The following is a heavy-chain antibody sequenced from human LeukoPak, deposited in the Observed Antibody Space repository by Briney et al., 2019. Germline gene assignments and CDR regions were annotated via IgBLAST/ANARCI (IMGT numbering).Heavy chain of an antibody. CDR1: GFTFDDYA. D-gene: IGHD6-6*01. Sequence: PGGSLTLSCAASGFTFDDYAMHWVRQAPGKGLEWVSGISWNSGSIGYADSVKGRFTISRDNAKNSLYLQMNSLRAEDMALYYCAKDIGSIAASSPFFDYWGQGTLVTVSS. V-gene: IGHV3-9*03. J-gene: IGHJ4*02. CDR3: AKDIGSIAASSPFFDY. CDR2: ISWNSGSI.